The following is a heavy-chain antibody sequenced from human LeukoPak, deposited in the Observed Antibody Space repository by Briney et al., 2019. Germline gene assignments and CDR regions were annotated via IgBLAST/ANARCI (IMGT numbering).Heavy chain of an antibody. CDR1: GFTFRTYW. D-gene: IGHD1-26*01. Sequence: GGSLRLSCAVSGFTFRTYWMHWVRQVPGEGLVWVSRTNEDGSITNYADSVKGRFSISGDNAKNTLYLQMNSLRAEDTAVYYCGRDLGGRSGYWGQGTLVTVSS. J-gene: IGHJ4*02. CDR3: GRDLGGRSGY. CDR2: TNEDGSIT. V-gene: IGHV3-74*01.